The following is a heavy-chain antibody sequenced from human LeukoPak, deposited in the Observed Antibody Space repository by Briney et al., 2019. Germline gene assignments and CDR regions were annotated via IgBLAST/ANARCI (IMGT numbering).Heavy chain of an antibody. CDR2: IYPGDSDT. Sequence: GESLRISCKGSGYTFSSYWIGWVRQMPGKGLEWMGIIYPGDSDTRYSPSLQGQVTISVDTSIGTAYLRWSSLKASDTAIYYCARQNDFRLDYWGQGTLVTVSS. CDR1: GYTFSSYW. CDR3: ARQNDFRLDY. V-gene: IGHV5-51*01. J-gene: IGHJ4*02. D-gene: IGHD3-3*01.